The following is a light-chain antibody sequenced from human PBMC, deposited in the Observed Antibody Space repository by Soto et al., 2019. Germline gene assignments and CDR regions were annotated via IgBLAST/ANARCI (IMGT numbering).Light chain of an antibody. CDR1: QDISSY. Sequence: EIQLTQSPSFLSASVRDRVIITCRASQDISSYLAWYQQKPGKAPKLLISRASTLQSGVPLRFSGSGSGTEFTLTISSLQPEDFATYYCHQRKSYARTFGQGTKVEI. V-gene: IGKV1-9*01. CDR2: RAS. J-gene: IGKJ1*01. CDR3: HQRKSYART.